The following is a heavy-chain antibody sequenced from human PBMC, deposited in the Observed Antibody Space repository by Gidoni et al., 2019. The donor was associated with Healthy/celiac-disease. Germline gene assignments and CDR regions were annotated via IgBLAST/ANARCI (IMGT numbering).Heavy chain of an antibody. CDR1: GFTFISYA. D-gene: IGHD6-19*01. Sequence: QVQLVESGGGVVQPGRSLSLSCAASGFTFISYAMHWVRPAPGKGMEWVAVISYDGSNKYYADSVKGRFTISRDNSKNTLYLQMNSLRAEDTAVYYCARAGDSSGWDDGAFDIWGQGTMVTVSS. J-gene: IGHJ3*02. CDR2: ISYDGSNK. V-gene: IGHV3-30-3*01. CDR3: ARAGDSSGWDDGAFDI.